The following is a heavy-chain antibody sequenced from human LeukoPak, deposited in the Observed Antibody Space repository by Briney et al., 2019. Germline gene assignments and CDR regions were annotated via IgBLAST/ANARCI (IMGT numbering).Heavy chain of an antibody. J-gene: IGHJ4*03. CDR3: AREPSHLRAIDY. Sequence: ASETLSLTCTVSGGSISSSSYYWGWIRQPPGKGLEWIGSIYYSGSTYYNPSLKSRVTISVDTSKNQFSLKLSSVTAADTAVYYCAREPSHLRAIDYWGQGTVVTVSS. D-gene: IGHD4-17*01. CDR1: GGSISSSSYY. CDR2: IYYSGST. V-gene: IGHV4-39*02.